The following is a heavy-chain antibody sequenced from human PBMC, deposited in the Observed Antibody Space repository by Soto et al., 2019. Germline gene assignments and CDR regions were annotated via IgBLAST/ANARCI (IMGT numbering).Heavy chain of an antibody. CDR2: ISGSGGST. D-gene: IGHD3-3*01. J-gene: IGHJ4*02. Sequence: PSETLSLTCTVSGGSFTGHFWSWVRQAPGKGLEWVSAISGSGGSTYYADSVKGRFTISRDNSKNTLYLQMNSLRAEDTAVYYCAKSFSDSGYDFSFDYWGQGTLVTVSS. CDR3: AKSFSDSGYDFSFDY. V-gene: IGHV3-23*01. CDR1: GGSFTGHF.